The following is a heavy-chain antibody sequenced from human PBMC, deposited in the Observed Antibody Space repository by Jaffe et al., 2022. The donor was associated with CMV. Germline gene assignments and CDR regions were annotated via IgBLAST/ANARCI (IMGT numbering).Heavy chain of an antibody. CDR2: ISGSGGST. D-gene: IGHD3-16*01. V-gene: IGHV3-23*04. Sequence: EVQLVESGGGLVQPGGSLRLSCAASGFTFSSYAMSWVRQAPGKGLEWVSAISGSGGSTYYADSVKGRFTISRDNSKNTLYLQMNSLRAEDTAVYYCAKGAGDYVWGSYYPFDYWGQGTLVTVSS. J-gene: IGHJ4*02. CDR3: AKGAGDYVWGSYYPFDY. CDR1: GFTFSSYA.